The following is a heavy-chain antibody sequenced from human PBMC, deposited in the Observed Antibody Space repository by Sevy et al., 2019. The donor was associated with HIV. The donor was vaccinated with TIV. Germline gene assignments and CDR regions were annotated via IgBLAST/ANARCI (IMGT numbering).Heavy chain of an antibody. D-gene: IGHD3-22*01. Sequence: GGSLRLSCAASGFTFSSYGMHWVRQAPGKGLEWVAVISYDGSNKYYADSVKGRFTISRDNSKNTRYLQMNSLRAEDTAVYYCAKAYYYDSSGYPYFDYWGQGTLVTVSS. CDR3: AKAYYYDSSGYPYFDY. J-gene: IGHJ4*02. CDR1: GFTFSSYG. V-gene: IGHV3-30*18. CDR2: ISYDGSNK.